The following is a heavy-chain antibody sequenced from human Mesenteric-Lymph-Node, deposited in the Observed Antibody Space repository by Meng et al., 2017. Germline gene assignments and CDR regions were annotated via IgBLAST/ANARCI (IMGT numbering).Heavy chain of an antibody. V-gene: IGHV1-18*01. CDR3: AREFEYDEWELSFDY. CDR1: GGTFSSYA. CDR2: ISAYNGNT. J-gene: IGHJ4*02. D-gene: IGHD1-26*01. Sequence: ASVKVSCKASGGTFSSYAISWVRQAPGQGLEWMGWISAYNGNTNYAQKLQGRVTMTTDTSTSTAYMELRSLRSDDTAVYYCAREFEYDEWELSFDYWGQGTLVTVSS.